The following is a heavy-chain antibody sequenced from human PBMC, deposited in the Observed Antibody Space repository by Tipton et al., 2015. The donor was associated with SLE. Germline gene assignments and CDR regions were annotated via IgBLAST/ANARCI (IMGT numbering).Heavy chain of an antibody. D-gene: IGHD3-3*01. CDR2: IYYSGST. J-gene: IGHJ4*02. CDR3: ARGYYDFWSVYYTLDY. V-gene: IGHV4-61*01. CDR1: SGSINSGSYY. Sequence: TLSLTCTVSSGSINSGSYYWSWIRQPPGKGLEWIGYIYYSGSTNYNSSLKSRVTISVDTSKNQFSLKLSSVTAADTAVYYCARGYYDFWSVYYTLDYWGQGTLVTVSS.